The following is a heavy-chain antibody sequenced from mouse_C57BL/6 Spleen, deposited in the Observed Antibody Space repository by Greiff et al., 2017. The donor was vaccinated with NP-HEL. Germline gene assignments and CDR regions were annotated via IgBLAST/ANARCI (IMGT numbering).Heavy chain of an antibody. D-gene: IGHD2-3*01. CDR2: FYPGSGSI. CDR3: ARHEGLADGYPGHFDV. J-gene: IGHJ1*03. CDR1: GYTFTEYT. Sequence: QVQLQQSGAELVKPGASVKLSCKASGYTFTEYTIHWVKQRSGQGLEWIGWFYPGSGSIKYNEKFKDKATLTADKSSSTVYMELSRLTSEDAAVYFCARHEGLADGYPGHFDVWGTGTTVTVSS. V-gene: IGHV1-62-2*01.